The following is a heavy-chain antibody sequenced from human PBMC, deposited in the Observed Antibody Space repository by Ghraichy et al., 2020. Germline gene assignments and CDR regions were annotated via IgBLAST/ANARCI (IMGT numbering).Heavy chain of an antibody. J-gene: IGHJ4*02. Sequence: ASVKVSCKTSRYPFTAPDMHWVRLSPGQGLERMGWINPNSGGTNYAQKFQGRVTMTRDTSISTAYMELSRLRSDDTAVYYCARDSSGWYGDYWGQGTLVTVSS. CDR2: INPNSGGT. CDR3: ARDSSGWYGDY. V-gene: IGHV1-2*02. D-gene: IGHD6-19*01. CDR1: RYPFTAPD.